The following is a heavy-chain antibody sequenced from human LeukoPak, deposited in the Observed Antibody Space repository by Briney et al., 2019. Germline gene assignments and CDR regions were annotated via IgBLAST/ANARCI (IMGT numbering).Heavy chain of an antibody. V-gene: IGHV3-23*01. CDR2: ISGSGGST. CDR3: AKEQHSSSSEFDY. CDR1: AFSLSAYN. J-gene: IGHJ4*02. D-gene: IGHD6-6*01. Sequence: GGSLRLSCAASAFSLSAYNMNWVRQAPGKGLEWVSAISGSGGSTYYADSVKGRFTISRDNSKNTLYLQMNSLRAEDTAVYYCAKEQHSSSSEFDYWGQGTLVTVSS.